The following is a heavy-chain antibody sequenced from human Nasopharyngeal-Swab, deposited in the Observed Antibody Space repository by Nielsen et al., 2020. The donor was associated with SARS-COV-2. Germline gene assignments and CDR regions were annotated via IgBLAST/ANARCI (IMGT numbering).Heavy chain of an antibody. D-gene: IGHD4-17*01. CDR1: GFTFSSYW. Sequence: GESLKISCAASGFTFSSYWMHWVRQAPGKGLVWVSRINSDGSSTSYADSVKGRFTISRDNAKNTLYLQMNSLRAEDTAVYYCARDWGDYTMSYYYGMDVWGQGTTVTVSS. CDR3: ARDWGDYTMSYYYGMDV. V-gene: IGHV3-74*01. J-gene: IGHJ6*02. CDR2: INSDGSST.